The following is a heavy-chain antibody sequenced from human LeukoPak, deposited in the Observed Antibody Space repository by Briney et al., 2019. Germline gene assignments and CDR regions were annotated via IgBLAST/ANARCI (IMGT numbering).Heavy chain of an antibody. CDR2: ISGSGDNT. Sequence: GGSLRLSCAASGFTFSSYAMSWVRQAPGKGLEWVSGISGSGDNTYYADSVKGRFTISRDNSKNTLYLQMNSLRADDTAVCCCAKGGLVHRFDPWGQGTLVTVSS. V-gene: IGHV3-23*01. CDR1: GFTFSSYA. J-gene: IGHJ5*02. CDR3: AKGGLVHRFDP.